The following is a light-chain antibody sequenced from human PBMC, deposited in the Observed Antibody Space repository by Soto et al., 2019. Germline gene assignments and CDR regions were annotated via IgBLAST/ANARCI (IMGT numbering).Light chain of an antibody. Sequence: EIVLTQSPATLSLSPGERATLSCRASQSVSSFLAWYQQRPGQSPRLLIYDASNRATGVPARFSGSGSGTDFTLTISSLEPEDLGVYYCQQRSDRPPWTFGQGTKVDIK. CDR3: QQRSDRPPWT. J-gene: IGKJ1*01. CDR1: QSVSSF. CDR2: DAS. V-gene: IGKV3-11*01.